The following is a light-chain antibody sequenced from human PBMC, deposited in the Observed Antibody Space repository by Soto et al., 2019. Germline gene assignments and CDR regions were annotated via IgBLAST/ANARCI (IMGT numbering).Light chain of an antibody. CDR3: SSYTSSSTRV. J-gene: IGLJ1*01. CDR1: SSDVGGYNY. CDR2: DVS. Sequence: QSVLTQPASVSGSPGQSITNSCTGTSSDVGGYNYVSWYQQHPGKAPKLMIYDVSNRPSGVSNRLSGSKSGNTASLTISGLQAEDEADYYCSSYTSSSTRVFGTGTKVTVL. V-gene: IGLV2-14*01.